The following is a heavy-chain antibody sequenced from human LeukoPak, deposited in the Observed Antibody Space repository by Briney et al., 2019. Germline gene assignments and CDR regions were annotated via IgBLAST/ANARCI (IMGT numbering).Heavy chain of an antibody. Sequence: ASVKVSCRASGYTFTGYYMHWVRQAPGQGLEWMGWINPNSGGTNYAQKFQGRVTMTRDTSISTAYMELSRLRSDDTAVYYCVVTDYYDSSGYPTPDYWGQGTLVTVSS. V-gene: IGHV1-2*02. D-gene: IGHD3-22*01. CDR1: GYTFTGYY. CDR3: VVTDYYDSSGYPTPDY. J-gene: IGHJ4*02. CDR2: INPNSGGT.